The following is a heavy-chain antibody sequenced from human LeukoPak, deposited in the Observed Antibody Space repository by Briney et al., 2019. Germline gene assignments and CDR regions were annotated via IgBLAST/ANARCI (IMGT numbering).Heavy chain of an antibody. V-gene: IGHV3-21*01. Sequence: GGSLRLSCAASGFTFSSYSMNWVRQAPGKGLEWDSSISSSSSYIYYADSVKGRFTISRDNAKNSLYLQMNSLRAEDTAVYYCAAGGGFGELLGGDYWGQGTLVTVSS. D-gene: IGHD3-10*01. J-gene: IGHJ4*02. CDR1: GFTFSSYS. CDR2: ISSSSSYI. CDR3: AAGGGFGELLGGDY.